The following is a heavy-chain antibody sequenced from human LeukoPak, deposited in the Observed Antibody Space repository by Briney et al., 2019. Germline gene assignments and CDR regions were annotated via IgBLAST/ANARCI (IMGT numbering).Heavy chain of an antibody. CDR3: AKDISTRVGTAHFDY. CDR2: ISSGGSIT. D-gene: IGHD1-1*01. J-gene: IGHJ4*02. Sequence: PGGSLRLSCAASGFIFSDHYMSWVRLAPGKGLEWVSYISSGGSITHYADSVKGRFTISRDNAKNSVYMQMSSLRAEDTAVYYCAKDISTRVGTAHFDYWGQGTLVTVSS. CDR1: GFIFSDHY. V-gene: IGHV3-11*04.